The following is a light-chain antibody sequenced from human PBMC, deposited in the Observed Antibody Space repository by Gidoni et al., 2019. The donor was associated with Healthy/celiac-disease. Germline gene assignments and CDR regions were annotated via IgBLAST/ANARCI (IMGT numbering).Light chain of an antibody. V-gene: IGKV3-11*01. CDR2: DAS. CDR1: QSVSSY. Sequence: EIVLTQSPATLSLSPGERATLSCRASQSVSSYLALYQQKPGQAPRLLTYDASNRATGIPARFSGSGSGTDFTLTISSLEPEDFAVYYCQQRSNWPLMYTFGQGTKLEIK. CDR3: QQRSNWPLMYT. J-gene: IGKJ2*01.